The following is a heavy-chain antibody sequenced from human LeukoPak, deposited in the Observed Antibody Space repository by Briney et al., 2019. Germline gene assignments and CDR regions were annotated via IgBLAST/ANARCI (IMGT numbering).Heavy chain of an antibody. J-gene: IGHJ4*02. CDR1: GGSFSNYF. D-gene: IGHD4-17*01. V-gene: IGHV4-34*01. CDR2: ISLSGTI. Sequence: PSETLSLTCTVSGGSFSNYFWTWIRQPPGKGLEWIGEISLSGTIKYNPSLKSRVTISVDTSKNQFSLKLSTVTAADTAVYYCALSTTTVTTRTLAYWGQGALVIVSS. CDR3: ALSTTTVTTRTLAY.